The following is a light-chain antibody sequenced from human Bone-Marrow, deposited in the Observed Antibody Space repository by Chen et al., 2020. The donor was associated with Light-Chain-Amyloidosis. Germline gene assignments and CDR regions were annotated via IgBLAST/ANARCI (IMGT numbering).Light chain of an antibody. CDR3: GTWDSSLSAGV. J-gene: IGLJ3*02. V-gene: IGLV1-51*01. CDR1: SSNIGNNY. Sequence: QSALTQPPSVPASPGQKVTISSSRSSSNIGNNYVSWYQQLPGTAPKLLIYDNNKRPSGIPDRFSGSKSGTSATLGITGLQTGDEADYYCGTWDSSLSAGVFGGGTKLTVL. CDR2: DNN.